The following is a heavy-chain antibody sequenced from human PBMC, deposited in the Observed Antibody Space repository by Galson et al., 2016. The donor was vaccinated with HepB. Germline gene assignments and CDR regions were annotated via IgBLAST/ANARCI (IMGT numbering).Heavy chain of an antibody. CDR2: IRHSGNTR. D-gene: IGHD1-1*01. CDR3: ARDVNNWTGDRRLFDL. Sequence: SLRLSCAASGFSFNDSYMRWLRQPPGKALEWISYIRHSGNTREYADSVKCRFTVSRDNNKNSVYLQLNRLRAEDTALYYCARDVNNWTGDRRLFDLWGQGTLVAVSS. CDR1: GFSFNDSY. J-gene: IGHJ4*02. V-gene: IGHV3-11*01.